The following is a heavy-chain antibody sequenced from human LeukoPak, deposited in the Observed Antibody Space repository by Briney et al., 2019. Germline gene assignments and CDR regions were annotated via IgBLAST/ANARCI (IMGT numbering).Heavy chain of an antibody. J-gene: IGHJ4*02. CDR1: GFPFSSRV. Sequence: PGGSLRLSCAASGFPFSSRVMSWVRQAPGKGLEWIAYINHNGEAIYYPEFVKGRFIISRDNAKNTLFLQMNDLRDEDTAVYYCARDYDWALDFWGQGTRVTVSS. D-gene: IGHD3-9*01. CDR2: INHNGEAI. CDR3: ARDYDWALDF. V-gene: IGHV3-48*02.